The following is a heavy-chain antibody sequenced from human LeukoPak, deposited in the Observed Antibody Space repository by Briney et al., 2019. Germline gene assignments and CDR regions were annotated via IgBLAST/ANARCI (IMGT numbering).Heavy chain of an antibody. CDR3: ARGSSIVTSTIDWFDP. Sequence: ASVKVSCNSSGYTFTGCYMHWVRQAPGQGLEWMGWINPNSGGTHYAQKFQGRVTMTRDTSINTAYMELSRLRSDDTAIYYCARGSSIVTSTIDWFDPWGKGALVAVSS. D-gene: IGHD6-6*01. V-gene: IGHV1-2*02. CDR1: GYTFTGCY. J-gene: IGHJ5*02. CDR2: INPNSGGT.